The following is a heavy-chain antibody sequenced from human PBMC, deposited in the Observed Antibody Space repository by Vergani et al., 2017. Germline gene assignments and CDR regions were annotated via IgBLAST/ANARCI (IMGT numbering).Heavy chain of an antibody. V-gene: IGHV3-15*01. J-gene: IGHJ4*02. CDR3: TTDGYYYDSSGYYYFDY. CDR2: IKSKTDGGTT. CDR1: GFTFSSYA. Sequence: EVQLLESGGGLVQPGGSLRLSCAASGFTFSSYAMHWVRQAPGKGLEWVGRIKSKTDGGTTDYAAPVKGRFTISRDDSKNTLYLQMNSLKTEDTAVYYCTTDGYYYDSSGYYYFDYWGQGTLVTVSS. D-gene: IGHD3-22*01.